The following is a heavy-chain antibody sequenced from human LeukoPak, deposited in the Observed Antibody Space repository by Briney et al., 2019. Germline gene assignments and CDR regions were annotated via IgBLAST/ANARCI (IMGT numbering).Heavy chain of an antibody. V-gene: IGHV3-33*08. CDR1: GFTFGSCW. J-gene: IGHJ4*02. CDR3: ARRYSYGTIDY. D-gene: IGHD5-18*01. CDR2: IWYDGSNK. Sequence: GGSLRLSCAASGFTFGSCWMNWVRQTPGKGLEWVAVIWYDGSNKYYADSVKGRFTISRDNSKNTLYLQMNSLRAEDTAVYYCARRYSYGTIDYWGQGTLVTVSS.